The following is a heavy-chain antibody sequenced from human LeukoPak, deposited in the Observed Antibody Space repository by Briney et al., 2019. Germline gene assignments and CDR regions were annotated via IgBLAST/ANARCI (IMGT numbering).Heavy chain of an antibody. Sequence: GGSLRLSCAASGFTVNSNCMTWFRQAPGKGPEWVSVIYSDGSTFYADSVKGRFTISRDTSKNTLYLQMNSLRAEDTAVYYCARNPRTGDPWGQGTLVTVSS. V-gene: IGHV3-66*01. J-gene: IGHJ5*02. D-gene: IGHD1-14*01. CDR3: ARNPRTGDP. CDR2: IYSDGST. CDR1: GFTVNSNC.